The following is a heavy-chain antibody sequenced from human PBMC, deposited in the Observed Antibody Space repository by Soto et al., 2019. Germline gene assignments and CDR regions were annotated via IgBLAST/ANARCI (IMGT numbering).Heavy chain of an antibody. D-gene: IGHD3-22*01. V-gene: IGHV1-69*13. CDR3: ARDRAGYYSHFVY. J-gene: IGHJ4*02. Sequence: SVKVSCKALRGTFTNYAFSWVRQAPGQGLEWMGGIMPFFGSGNFAQKFQGRINITADESTSSVYLELTSLRSEDTAVYYCARDRAGYYSHFVYWGQGTLVTVSS. CDR1: RGTFTNYA. CDR2: IMPFFGSG.